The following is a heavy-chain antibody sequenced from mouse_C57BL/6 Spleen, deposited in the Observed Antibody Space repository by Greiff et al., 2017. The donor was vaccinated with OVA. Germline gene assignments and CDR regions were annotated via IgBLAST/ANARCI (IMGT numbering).Heavy chain of an antibody. V-gene: IGHV8-8*01. CDR3: ARDYYGSSSDWYFDV. D-gene: IGHD1-1*01. CDR1: GFSLSTFGMG. J-gene: IGHJ1*03. CDR2: IWWDDDK. Sequence: QVTLKECGPGILQPSQTLSLTCSFSGFSLSTFGMGVGWIRQPSGKGLEWLAHIWWDDDKYYNPALKSRLTISKDTSKNQVFLKIANVDTADTATYYCARDYYGSSSDWYFDVWGTGTTVTVSS.